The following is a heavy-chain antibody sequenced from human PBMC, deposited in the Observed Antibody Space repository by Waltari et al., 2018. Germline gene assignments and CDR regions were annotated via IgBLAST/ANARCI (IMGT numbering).Heavy chain of an antibody. J-gene: IGHJ4*02. CDR1: GFTFDDYG. D-gene: IGHD3-16*01. CDR3: ARWLGAYAYSLFDY. Sequence: EVQLVESGGSVVRPGGSLRLSCAASGFTFDDYGRSWVRQAPGKGRGWVYGFNWNVGSKAYADSVKGRFTMSRDNAKNSLHLQMKSLRAEDTALYYCARWLGAYAYSLFDYWGQGTPVTVSS. V-gene: IGHV3-20*04. CDR2: FNWNVGSK.